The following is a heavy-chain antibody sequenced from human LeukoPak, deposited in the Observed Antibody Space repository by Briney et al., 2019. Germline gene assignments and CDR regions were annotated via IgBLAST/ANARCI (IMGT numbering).Heavy chain of an antibody. CDR2: IYYRGST. J-gene: IGHJ4*02. CDR3: ARSGTITNYYFDY. Sequence: SETLSLTCTVSGGSISSYHWSWIRQPPGKGLEWIGSIYYRGSTNYNPSLKSRVTISVDTSKNQFSLKLTSVTAADTAVYYCARSGTITNYYFDYWGQGTLVTVSS. V-gene: IGHV4-59*08. CDR1: GGSISSYH. D-gene: IGHD1-7*01.